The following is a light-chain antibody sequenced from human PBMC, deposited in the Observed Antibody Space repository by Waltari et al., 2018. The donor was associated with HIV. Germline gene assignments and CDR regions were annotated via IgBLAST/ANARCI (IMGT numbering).Light chain of an antibody. CDR3: SSYTSINTWV. Sequence: QSALTQPASVSGSPGQSITISCTGTSSDVGGYNYVSWYQQHPGKAPKLMIFDVSNRPSRVSNRFAGSKSGNTASLTISGLQAEDEADYYCSSYTSINTWVFGTGTKLTVL. CDR2: DVS. J-gene: IGLJ3*02. V-gene: IGLV2-14*03. CDR1: SSDVGGYNY.